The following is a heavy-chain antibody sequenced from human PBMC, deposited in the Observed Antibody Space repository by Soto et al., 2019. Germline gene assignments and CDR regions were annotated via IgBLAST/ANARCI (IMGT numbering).Heavy chain of an antibody. CDR2: IDTSGTKI. CDR1: GYTFSDYY. J-gene: IGHJ4*02. V-gene: IGHV3-11*01. Sequence: QVQLVESGGDLVKPGGSLRLSCAASGYTFSDYYMSWIRQATGKGLEWISSIDTSGTKIYYTDSVKGRFTITRDNAKNSLYLEMNSLRDEDTAVYYCAIQYDMWSGYLPPVYYCGQGTLVTVSS. D-gene: IGHD3-3*01. CDR3: AIQYDMWSGYLPPVYY.